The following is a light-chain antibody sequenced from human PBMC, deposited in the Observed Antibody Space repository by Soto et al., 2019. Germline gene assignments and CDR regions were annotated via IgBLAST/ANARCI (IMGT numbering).Light chain of an antibody. CDR3: QQDYSTLAT. CDR2: AAS. V-gene: IGKV1-39*01. Sequence: DIQMYQSPSSLSASVGDRVTITCRAAESISRHLNWYQQKPGRAPDLLIYAASTLQNGVPSRFTGSGSGTEFTLTITGLQLEDFATYYCQQDYSTLATFGQGTRLETK. CDR1: ESISRH. J-gene: IGKJ5*01.